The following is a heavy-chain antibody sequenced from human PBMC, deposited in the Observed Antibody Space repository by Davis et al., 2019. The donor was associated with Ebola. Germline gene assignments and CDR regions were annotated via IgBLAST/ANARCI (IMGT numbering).Heavy chain of an antibody. V-gene: IGHV4-61*09. CDR3: ASGEVYGSGSLFL. D-gene: IGHD3-10*01. J-gene: IGHJ4*02. CDR1: GGSISSGSYY. Sequence: PSETLSLTCTVSGGSISSGSYYWSWIRQPAGKGLEWIGHIYTSGSTNYNPSLKSRVTISVDTSKNQFSLKLSSVTAADTAVYYCASGEVYGSGSLFLWGQGTLVIVSS. CDR2: IYTSGST.